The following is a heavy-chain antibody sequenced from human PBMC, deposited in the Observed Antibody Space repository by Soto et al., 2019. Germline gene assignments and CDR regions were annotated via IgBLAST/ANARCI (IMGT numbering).Heavy chain of an antibody. CDR1: GFTFGDYT. V-gene: IGHV3-49*03. CDR3: ARDVASYDYGDFYGMDV. D-gene: IGHD4-17*01. CDR2: IRSKAYGGTT. Sequence: SCKASGFTFGDYTMAWFRQAPGGGLEWVSFIRSKAYGGTTEYAASVKGRFTISRDDSKSIAYLQMNRLQSEDTAVYYCARDVASYDYGDFYGMDVWGQGTTVTVSS. J-gene: IGHJ6*02.